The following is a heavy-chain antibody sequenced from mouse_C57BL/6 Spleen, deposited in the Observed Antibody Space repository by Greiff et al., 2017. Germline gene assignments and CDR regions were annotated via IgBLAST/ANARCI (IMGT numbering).Heavy chain of an antibody. Sequence: EVHLVESGGGLVKPGGSLKLSCAASGFTFSDYGMHWVRQAPEKGLEWVAYISSGSSTIYYADTVKGRFTISRDNAKNTLFLQMTSLRSEDTAMYYCAGGDMVTTGYWGQGTTLTVSS. V-gene: IGHV5-17*01. CDR1: GFTFSDYG. D-gene: IGHD2-2*01. CDR2: ISSGSSTI. J-gene: IGHJ2*01. CDR3: AGGDMVTTGY.